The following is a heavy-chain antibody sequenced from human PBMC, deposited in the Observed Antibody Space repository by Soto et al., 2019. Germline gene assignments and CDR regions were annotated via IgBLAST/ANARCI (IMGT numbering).Heavy chain of an antibody. CDR3: AGRSSSSLGSLFDP. Sequence: NPSETLSLTCTVSGGSISSSTYYWDWIRQPPGKGLEWIGAMYYTGNKNYNPSLESRVTMSVDTSKNQFSLKLSSVTPTDTAVYYRAGRSSSSLGSLFDPWGRGILVTVSS. J-gene: IGHJ5*02. CDR1: GGSISSSTYY. D-gene: IGHD6-6*01. CDR2: MYYTGNK. V-gene: IGHV4-39*01.